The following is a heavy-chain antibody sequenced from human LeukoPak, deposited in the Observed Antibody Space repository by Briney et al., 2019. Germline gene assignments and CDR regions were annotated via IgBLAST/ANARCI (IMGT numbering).Heavy chain of an antibody. CDR1: GFSLSTSGMC. J-gene: IGHJ6*02. CDR2: IDWDDDK. CDR3: VRISGLAVAGIPYYYYGMDV. D-gene: IGHD6-19*01. V-gene: IGHV2-70*11. Sequence: SGPALVKPTQTLTLNCTFSGFSLSTSGMCVSWIRQPAGKALEWLARIDWDDDKYYSTSLKTRLTISKDTSKNQVVLTMTNMDPVDTATYYCVRISGLAVAGIPYYYYGMDVWGQGTTVTVSS.